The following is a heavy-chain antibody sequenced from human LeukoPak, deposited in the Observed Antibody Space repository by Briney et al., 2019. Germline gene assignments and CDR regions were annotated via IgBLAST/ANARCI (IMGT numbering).Heavy chain of an antibody. CDR2: IYPGDSDT. CDR1: GYSFISYW. Sequence: GESLKISCKGSGYSFISYWIGWVRQMPGKGLEWMGIIYPGDSDTRYSPSFQGQVTISADKSISTAYLQWSSLKASDTAMYYCARSARYHITMIVVGVMDVWGKGTTVTVSS. D-gene: IGHD3-22*01. V-gene: IGHV5-51*01. CDR3: ARSARYHITMIVVGVMDV. J-gene: IGHJ6*03.